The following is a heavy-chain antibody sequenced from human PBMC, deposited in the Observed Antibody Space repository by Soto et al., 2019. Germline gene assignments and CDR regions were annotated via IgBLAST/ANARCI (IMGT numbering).Heavy chain of an antibody. CDR1: GFTLSGYA. J-gene: IGHJ6*03. CDR2: ISSHGVGT. Sequence: EVQLAEAGGGLAQPGGSLRLSCAASGFTLSGYAMDWVRQAPGKGLEYVSGISSHGVGTYYANSVQGRLTISRDNSKKTLHLKMGSLSPDDMAVYYRARRARPDFYYMDVLGKVTTVTVS. D-gene: IGHD6-6*01. V-gene: IGHV3-64*01. CDR3: ARRARPDFYYMDV.